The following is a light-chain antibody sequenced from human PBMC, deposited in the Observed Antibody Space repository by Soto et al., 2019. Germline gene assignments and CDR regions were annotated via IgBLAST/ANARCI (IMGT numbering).Light chain of an antibody. Sequence: DIQMTQSPSSLSASVGDRVTITCQASQDISNYLNWYQQKPGQAPKLLIYDASNLETGVPSRFSGSGSGTDCTLTISSLQPEDIATYDCQQYDNLPRTFGGGTKVEIK. V-gene: IGKV1-33*01. CDR1: QDISNY. J-gene: IGKJ4*01. CDR3: QQYDNLPRT. CDR2: DAS.